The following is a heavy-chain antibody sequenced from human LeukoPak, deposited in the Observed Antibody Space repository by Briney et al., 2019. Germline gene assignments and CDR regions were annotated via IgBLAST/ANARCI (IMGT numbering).Heavy chain of an antibody. D-gene: IGHD2-15*01. V-gene: IGHV1-69*05. CDR3: ARGSCSGGSCYSNWFDP. J-gene: IGHJ5*02. CDR2: IIPIFGTA. CDR1: GGTFSSYA. Sequence: SVKVSCKASGGTFSSYAISWVRQAPGQGLEWMGGIIPIFGTANYAQRFQGRVTITTDESTSTAYMELSSLRSEDTAVYYCARGSCSGGSCYSNWFDPWGQGTLVTVSS.